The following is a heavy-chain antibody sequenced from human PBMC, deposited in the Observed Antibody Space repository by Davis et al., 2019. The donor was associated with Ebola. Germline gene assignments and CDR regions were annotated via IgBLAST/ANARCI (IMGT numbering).Heavy chain of an antibody. J-gene: IGHJ4*02. D-gene: IGHD1-1*01. V-gene: IGHV1-2*06. CDR3: ARDRYNWNDLDY. Sequence: AASVKVSCKTSGCTFTDYYMHWVRQAPGQGLEWMGRINPNSGGTNYAQNFQGRVTMTRDTSINTAYIELSRLRFDDTAVYYCARDRYNWNDLDYWGQGTLVTVSS. CDR1: GCTFTDYY. CDR2: INPNSGGT.